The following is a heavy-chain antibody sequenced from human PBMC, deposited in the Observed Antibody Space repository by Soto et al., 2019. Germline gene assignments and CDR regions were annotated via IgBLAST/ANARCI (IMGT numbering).Heavy chain of an antibody. CDR3: ANSDMITFGGIIGPNAEFDI. D-gene: IGHD3-16*01. CDR1: GVSISSGDYY. J-gene: IGHJ3*02. V-gene: IGHV4-30-4*01. CDR2: IYYSVHT. Sequence: QVQLQESGPGLVKTSQTLSLTCTVSGVSISSGDYYWSWIRQTPGKGLEWIGYIYYSVHTYYNPCRKSRVAISGATSQNQFSLRLRSITAGDTPVYYCANSDMITFGGIIGPNAEFDIWAQGTMVTVSS.